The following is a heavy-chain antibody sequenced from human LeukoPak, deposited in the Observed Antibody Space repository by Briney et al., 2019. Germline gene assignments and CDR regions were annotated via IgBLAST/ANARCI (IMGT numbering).Heavy chain of an antibody. V-gene: IGHV4-38-2*02. CDR3: ARGSSSGWDYYFDY. CDR2: IYHSGST. Sequence: SETLSLTCTVSGYSISSGYYWGWIRQPPGKGLEWIGSIYHSGSTYYNPSLKSRVTISVDTSKNQFSLKLSSVTAADTAVYYCARGSSSGWDYYFDYWGQGTLVTVSS. D-gene: IGHD6-19*01. CDR1: GYSISSGYY. J-gene: IGHJ4*02.